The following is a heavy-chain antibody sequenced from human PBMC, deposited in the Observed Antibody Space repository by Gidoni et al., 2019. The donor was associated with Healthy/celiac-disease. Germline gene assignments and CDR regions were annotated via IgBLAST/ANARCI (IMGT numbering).Heavy chain of an antibody. J-gene: IGHJ6*02. CDR1: GFTFSSYA. CDR3: AKVGYSSGWYVDYYYGMDV. D-gene: IGHD6-19*01. V-gene: IGHV3-23*04. CDR2: ISGSGGST. Sequence: EVQLVESGGGLVQPGGSLRLSCAASGFTFSSYAMSWVRQAPGKGLEWVSAISGSGGSTYYADSVKGRFTISRDNSKNTLYLQMNSLRAEDTAVYYCAKVGYSSGWYVDYYYGMDVWGQGTTVTVSS.